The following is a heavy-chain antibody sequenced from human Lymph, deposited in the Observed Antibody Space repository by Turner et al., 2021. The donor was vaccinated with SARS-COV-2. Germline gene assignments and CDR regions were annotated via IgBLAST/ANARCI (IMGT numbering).Heavy chain of an antibody. CDR1: GFTFSDYY. V-gene: IGHV3-11*06. J-gene: IGHJ6*02. D-gene: IGHD3-22*01. Sequence: QGQLVESGGGLVKPGVSLRLFCAASGFTFSDYYMSWIRQAPGKGLEWVSYISSSSTYTNYADSVKGRITITRDNAKNSMYVQMNSLRAEDTAVYYCARGLLPYYYYGMDVWGQGTTVTVS. CDR2: ISSSSTYT. CDR3: ARGLLPYYYYGMDV.